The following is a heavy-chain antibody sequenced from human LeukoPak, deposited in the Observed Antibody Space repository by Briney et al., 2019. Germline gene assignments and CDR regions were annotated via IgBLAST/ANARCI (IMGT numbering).Heavy chain of an antibody. V-gene: IGHV1-18*01. J-gene: IGHJ4*02. CDR2: TSADNGHT. Sequence: ASVKVSCKASGYTFTGYGISWVRQAPGQGLEWMGFTSADNGHTNYVQKFQGRVTMTTDTSTNTAYMELRSLRFDDTAMYYCARDYFSDYVFDFWGQGTLITVSS. CDR3: ARDYFSDYVFDF. D-gene: IGHD3-10*02. CDR1: GYTFTGYG.